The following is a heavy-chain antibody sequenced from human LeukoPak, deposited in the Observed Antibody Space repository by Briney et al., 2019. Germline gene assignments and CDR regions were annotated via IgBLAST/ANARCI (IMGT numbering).Heavy chain of an antibody. D-gene: IGHD7-27*01. CDR3: ARTQPGKGAFDI. V-gene: IGHV3-48*01. J-gene: IGHJ3*02. CDR1: GFTFTSYT. CDR2: ITSTSSTI. Sequence: PGRSLSLSRAASGFTFTSYTMHSVRQAPGKGVDWVSYITSTSSTIYYADSVKGRFTISRDKAKNSLYLKMNSLRAEDTAVYYCARTQPGKGAFDIWGQGTMVTVSS.